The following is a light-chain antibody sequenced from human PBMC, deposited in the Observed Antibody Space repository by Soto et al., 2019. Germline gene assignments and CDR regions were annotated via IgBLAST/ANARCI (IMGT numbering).Light chain of an antibody. CDR1: QNIRNY. J-gene: IGKJ4*01. CDR2: GAA. V-gene: IGKV1-39*01. CDR3: QQSYNIQALT. Sequence: DIQMTQSPSSLSASVGDRVAITCRASQNIRNYLNWYQQKPGKAPKVLSYGAASLQSGVPSRFSGSGSGTNFTLTINSLQPEDYATYYCQQSYNIQALTFGGGTKVEIK.